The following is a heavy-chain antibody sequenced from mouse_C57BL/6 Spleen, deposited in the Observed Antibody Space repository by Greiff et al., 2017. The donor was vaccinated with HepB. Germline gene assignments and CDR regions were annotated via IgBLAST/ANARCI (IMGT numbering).Heavy chain of an antibody. J-gene: IGHJ4*01. CDR3: TRSVTRYYAMDY. V-gene: IGHV1-15*01. CDR1: GYTFTDYE. Sequence: VQLQQSGAELVRPGASVTLSCKASGYTFTDYEMHWVKQTPVHGLEWIGAIDPETGGTAYNQKFKGKAILTADKSSSTAYMELRSLTSEDSAVYYCTRSVTRYYAMDYWGQGTSVTVSS. CDR2: IDPETGGT. D-gene: IGHD2-2*01.